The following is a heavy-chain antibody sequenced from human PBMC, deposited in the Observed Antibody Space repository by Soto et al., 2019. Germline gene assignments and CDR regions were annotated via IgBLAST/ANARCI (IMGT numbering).Heavy chain of an antibody. Sequence: QVQLVQSGAQVKKPGASVKVSCKASGGTFSSYTISWVRQAPGQGLEWMGRIIPILGIAIYAQKFQGRVTITADKSTSTAYMELSSLRSEDTAVYYCAEQGGNYDLGYWGQGTLVTVSS. CDR1: GGTFSSYT. V-gene: IGHV1-69*02. D-gene: IGHD3-3*01. CDR2: IIPILGIA. CDR3: AEQGGNYDLGY. J-gene: IGHJ4*02.